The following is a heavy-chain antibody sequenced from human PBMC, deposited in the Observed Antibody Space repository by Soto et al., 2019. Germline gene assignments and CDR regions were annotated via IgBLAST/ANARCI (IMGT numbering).Heavy chain of an antibody. CDR2: INPKSGGT. V-gene: IGHV1-2*04. J-gene: IGHJ6*02. Sequence: ASVKVSCKASGYTFTGYYIHWVRQAPGQGLEWLGRINPKSGGTSTAQKFQGWVTMTTDTSISTASMELTRLTSDDTAIYYCARGVSTDCSNGVCSFFYNHDMDVWGQGTRVTFS. CDR3: ARGVSTDCSNGVCSFFYNHDMDV. CDR1: GYTFTGYY. D-gene: IGHD2-8*01.